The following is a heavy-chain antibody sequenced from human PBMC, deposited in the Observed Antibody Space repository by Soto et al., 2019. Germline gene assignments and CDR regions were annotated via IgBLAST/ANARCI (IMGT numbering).Heavy chain of an antibody. V-gene: IGHV4-30-4*01. CDR1: GGSISSGDYY. Sequence: VQLQESGPGLVKPSQTLSLTCTVSGGSISSGDYYWSWIRQPPGKGLEWIGYIYYSGSTYYNPSLKSRITISVDTSKNQFSLKLSSVTAADTAVYYCARDGLVVKDAFDIWGQGTMVTVSS. D-gene: IGHD3-22*01. CDR3: ARDGLVVKDAFDI. J-gene: IGHJ3*02. CDR2: IYYSGST.